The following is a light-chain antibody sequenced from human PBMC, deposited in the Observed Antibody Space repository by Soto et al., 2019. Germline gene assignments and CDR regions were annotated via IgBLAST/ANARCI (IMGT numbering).Light chain of an antibody. CDR1: CSNIGSNT. Sequence: QAVVTQPPSASGTPGQRVTISCSGSCSNIGSNTVNWYQQLPGTAPKLLIYSNNQRPSGVPDRFSGSKSGTSASLAISGLQSEDEADYYCAAWDDSLNGPVFGTGTKLTVL. CDR2: SNN. CDR3: AAWDDSLNGPV. V-gene: IGLV1-44*01. J-gene: IGLJ1*01.